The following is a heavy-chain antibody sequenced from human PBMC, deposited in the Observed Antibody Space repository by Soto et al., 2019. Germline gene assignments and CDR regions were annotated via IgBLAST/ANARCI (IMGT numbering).Heavy chain of an antibody. V-gene: IGHV3-9*01. J-gene: IGHJ6*02. Sequence: GGSLRLSCAASGFTFDDYAMHWVRQAPGKGLEWVSGISWNSGSIGYADSVKGRFTISGDNAKNSLYLQMNSLRAEDTALYYCAKGQYSSSWYAYYYYYGMDVWGQGTTVTVSS. CDR1: GFTFDDYA. D-gene: IGHD6-13*01. CDR2: ISWNSGSI. CDR3: AKGQYSSSWYAYYYYYGMDV.